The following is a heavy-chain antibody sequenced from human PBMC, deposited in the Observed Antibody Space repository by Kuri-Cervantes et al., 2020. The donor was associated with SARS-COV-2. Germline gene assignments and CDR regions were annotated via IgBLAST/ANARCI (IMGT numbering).Heavy chain of an antibody. V-gene: IGHV4-39*07. J-gene: IGHJ4*02. D-gene: IGHD3-10*01. Sequence: GSLRLSCTVSGGSISSSSYYWGWIRQPPGKGLEWIGSIYHSGSTNYNPSLKSRVTISVDKSKNQFSLELSSVTAADTAVYYCARSGEDYPFDYWGQGTLVTVSS. CDR2: IYHSGST. CDR3: ARSGEDYPFDY. CDR1: GGSISSSSYY.